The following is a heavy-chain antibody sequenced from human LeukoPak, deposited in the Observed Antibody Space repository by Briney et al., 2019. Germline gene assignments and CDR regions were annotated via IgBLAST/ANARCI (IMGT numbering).Heavy chain of an antibody. V-gene: IGHV4-39*01. J-gene: IGHJ4*02. D-gene: IGHD1-14*01. CDR1: GGSSISSRYH. CDR3: ARHNRPNYFDD. Sequence: SEALSLTCTVSGGSSISSRYHWGWIRQPPGKGLAWIGSNYFSGSNFYKPSLKSRVAISVDTSKEQFSLNLSSVTAADTAVYYCARHNRPNYFDDWGQGTLVTVSS. CDR2: NYFSGSN.